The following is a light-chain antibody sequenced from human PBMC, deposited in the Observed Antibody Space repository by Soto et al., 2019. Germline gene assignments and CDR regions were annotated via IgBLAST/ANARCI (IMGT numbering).Light chain of an antibody. CDR1: KLGDKY. J-gene: IGLJ2*01. Sequence: SYELTQPPSVSVSPGQTASITCSGDKLGDKYACWYQQKPGQSPVLVIYQDSKRPSGIPERFSGSNSGNTATLTLSGTQAMDEADYYCQAWDSSTADVVFGGGTKLTVL. V-gene: IGLV3-1*01. CDR2: QDS. CDR3: QAWDSSTADVV.